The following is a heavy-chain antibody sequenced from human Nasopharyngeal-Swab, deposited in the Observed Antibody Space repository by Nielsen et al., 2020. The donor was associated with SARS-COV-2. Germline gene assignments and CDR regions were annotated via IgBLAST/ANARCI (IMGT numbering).Heavy chain of an antibody. CDR3: AREPQLGEEDWFDP. V-gene: IGHV3-74*01. Sequence: GESLKISCAASGFTFSSYAMSWVRQAPGKGLEWVSRINSDGSSTSYADSVKGRFTISRDNAKNTLYLQMNSLRAEDTAAYYCAREPQLGEEDWFDPWGQGTLVTVSS. CDR2: INSDGSST. J-gene: IGHJ5*02. CDR1: GFTFSSYA. D-gene: IGHD7-27*01.